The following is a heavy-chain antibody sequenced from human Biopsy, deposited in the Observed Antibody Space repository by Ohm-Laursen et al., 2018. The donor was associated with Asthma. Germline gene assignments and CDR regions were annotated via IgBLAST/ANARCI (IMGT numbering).Heavy chain of an antibody. CDR3: ARDSGSSLSYPDAFDI. V-gene: IGHV4-59*01. Sequence: SETLSLTCTVSGGSITSFYWSWIRQPPGRGLEWIGYIYFSGNTNYNPSLKSRVTISIDTSKNHFSLKLTSVTAADTAVYYCARDSGSSLSYPDAFDIWGQGTMVTVSS. CDR1: GGSITSFY. D-gene: IGHD2-2*01. CDR2: IYFSGNT. J-gene: IGHJ3*02.